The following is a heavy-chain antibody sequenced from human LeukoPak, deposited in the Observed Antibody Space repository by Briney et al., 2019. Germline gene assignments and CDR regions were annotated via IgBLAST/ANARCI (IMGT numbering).Heavy chain of an antibody. CDR1: GYTFTSYY. CDR3: ARVFLVGARSFDY. Sequence: GASVTVSCKASGYTFTSYYMHWVRQAPGQGLEGMGIINPSGGSTSYAQKFQGRVTMTRDTSTSTVYMELSSLRSEDTAVYYCARVFLVGARSFDYWGQGTLVTVSS. CDR2: INPSGGST. V-gene: IGHV1-46*01. D-gene: IGHD1-26*01. J-gene: IGHJ4*02.